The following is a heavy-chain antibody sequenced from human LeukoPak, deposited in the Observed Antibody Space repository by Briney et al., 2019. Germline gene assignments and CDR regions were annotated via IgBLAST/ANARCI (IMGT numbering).Heavy chain of an antibody. D-gene: IGHD4-17*01. CDR3: ARGSTVTTLRIFDY. CDR2: ISYDGSNK. V-gene: IGHV3-30-3*01. J-gene: IGHJ4*02. CDR1: GLTFSSYA. Sequence: GGSLRLSCAASGLTFSSYAMHWVRQAPGKGLEWVAVISYDGSNKYYADSVKGRFTISRDNSKNTLYLQMNSLRAEDTAVYYCARGSTVTTLRIFDYWGQGTLVTVSS.